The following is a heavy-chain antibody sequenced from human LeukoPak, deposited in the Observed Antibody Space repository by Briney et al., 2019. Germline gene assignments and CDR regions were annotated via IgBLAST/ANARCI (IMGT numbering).Heavy chain of an antibody. CDR1: GGSMTSYC. CDR3: ASGYTNWWPLDY. J-gene: IGHJ4*02. CDR2: ISASGST. D-gene: IGHD2-8*02. Sequence: MPSETLSLTCGVSGGSMTSYCWSWIRQAPGKGLEWIGYISASGSTNYNPSLGSRLTISMDASKNQFSLSLTSVTAADTAVYSCASGYTNWWPLDYWGQGARVIVSS. V-gene: IGHV4-59*12.